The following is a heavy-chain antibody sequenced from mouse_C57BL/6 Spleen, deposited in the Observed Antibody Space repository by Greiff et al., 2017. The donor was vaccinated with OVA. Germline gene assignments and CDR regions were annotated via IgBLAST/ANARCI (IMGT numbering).Heavy chain of an antibody. Sequence: EVKLMESGAELVRPGASVKLSCTASGFNIKDYYMHWVKQSPEQGLEWIGRFDPEDGDTEYAPKFQGKATMTADPSSNTAYLQLSSLTSEDTAVYYCTSYYSNYGYFDVWGTGTTVTVSS. J-gene: IGHJ1*03. D-gene: IGHD2-5*01. V-gene: IGHV14-1*01. CDR2: FDPEDGDT. CDR3: TSYYSNYGYFDV. CDR1: GFNIKDYY.